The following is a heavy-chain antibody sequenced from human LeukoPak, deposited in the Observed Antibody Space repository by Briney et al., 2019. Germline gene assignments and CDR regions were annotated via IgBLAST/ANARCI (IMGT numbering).Heavy chain of an antibody. CDR3: VKDWRNEAKCGRYCLDF. CDR1: GCTFSSYA. Sequence: PGGSLRLSCAVSGCTFSSYAMRWVRQARGGGREWVSSFIGSTGNTSSPNSLNPPFTISRDNSNNTLYLQINSLRPQHTAVYYCVKDWRNEAKCGRYCLDFWGQGTLVTVSS. J-gene: IGHJ4*02. V-gene: IGHV3-23*01. D-gene: IGHD2-21*02. CDR2: FIGSTGNT.